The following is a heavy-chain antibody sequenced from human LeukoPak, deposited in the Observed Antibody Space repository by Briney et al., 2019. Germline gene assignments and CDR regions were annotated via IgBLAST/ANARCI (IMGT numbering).Heavy chain of an antibody. Sequence: PGGSLRLSCAASGFTFGSYAMHWVRQAPGKGLEYVSAISSNGDSTYHANSVKGRFTISRDNSKNTLNLQMGSLRIEDMAVYYCARGRDYYDLPGYWGQGTLVTVSS. CDR3: ARGRDYYDLPGY. J-gene: IGHJ4*02. D-gene: IGHD3-22*01. CDR2: ISSNGDST. CDR1: GFTFGSYA. V-gene: IGHV3-64*01.